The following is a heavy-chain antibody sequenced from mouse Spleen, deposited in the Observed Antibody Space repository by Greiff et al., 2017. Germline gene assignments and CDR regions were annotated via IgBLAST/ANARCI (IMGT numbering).Heavy chain of an antibody. CDR1: GYAFSSYW. V-gene: IGHV1-80*01. J-gene: IGHJ2*01. CDR3: ASATVVATEFDY. D-gene: IGHD1-1*01. CDR2: IYPGDGDT. Sequence: VKLVESGAELVRPGSSVKISCKASGYAFSSYWMNWVKQRPGQGLEWIGQIYPGDGDTNYNGKFKGKATLTADKSSSTAYMQLSSLTSEDSAVYFCASATVVATEFDYWGQGTTLTVSS.